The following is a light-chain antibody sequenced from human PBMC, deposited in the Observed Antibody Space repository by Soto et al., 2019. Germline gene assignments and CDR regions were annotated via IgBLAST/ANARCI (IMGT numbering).Light chain of an antibody. CDR1: QSITTY. Sequence: IVMTQSPATLSVSPGERATLSCRASQSITTYLAWYQQKPGQAPRLLIYGASNRATGIPARFSGSGSGTDFTLTISSLEPEDFAVYYCQQRSNWPPTFGQGTKVDIK. V-gene: IGKV3-11*01. J-gene: IGKJ1*01. CDR2: GAS. CDR3: QQRSNWPPT.